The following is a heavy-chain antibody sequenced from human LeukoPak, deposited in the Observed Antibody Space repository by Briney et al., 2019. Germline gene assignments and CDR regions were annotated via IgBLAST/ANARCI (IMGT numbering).Heavy chain of an antibody. J-gene: IGHJ5*02. CDR1: GLTFTSYG. CDR2: ISAYNGNT. CDR3: ARELAHYYDSSGYYLNFFDP. D-gene: IGHD3-22*01. V-gene: IGHV1-18*01. Sequence: ASVKVSCKASGLTFTSYGISWVRQARGQGLEWMGWISAYNGNTRYARKLQGRVTMTTDTSTSTAYMELRSLRSDDTAVYYCARELAHYYDSSGYYLNFFDPWGQGTLVTVSS.